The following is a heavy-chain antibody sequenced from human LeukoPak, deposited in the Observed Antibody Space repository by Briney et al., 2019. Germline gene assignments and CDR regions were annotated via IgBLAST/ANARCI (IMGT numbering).Heavy chain of an antibody. V-gene: IGHV4-61*01. Sequence: SQTLSLTCVVSGGSIRSGNYYWSWIRQPPGKGLEWIGYIFYSGSTNYNPSLKSRVTILVDTSKDQFSLKLSSVTAADTAVYYCARVVGTANNYYFEHWGQGTLVTVSS. J-gene: IGHJ4*02. CDR3: ARVVGTANNYYFEH. CDR1: GGSIRSGNYY. CDR2: IFYSGST. D-gene: IGHD2-21*02.